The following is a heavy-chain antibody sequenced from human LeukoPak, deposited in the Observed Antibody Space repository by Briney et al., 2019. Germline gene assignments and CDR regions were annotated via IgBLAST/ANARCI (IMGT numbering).Heavy chain of an antibody. V-gene: IGHV3-74*01. Sequence: GGSLRLSCAASGFTFRSFWMHWVRQVPGKGLLWVSLINPDGSGTYYADSVKGRFTISRDNAENTLYLQMNSLRAEDTAVYYCARGTVYAFDTWGQGTMVTVSS. D-gene: IGHD4-17*01. CDR3: ARGTVYAFDT. J-gene: IGHJ3*02. CDR2: INPDGSGT. CDR1: GFTFRSFW.